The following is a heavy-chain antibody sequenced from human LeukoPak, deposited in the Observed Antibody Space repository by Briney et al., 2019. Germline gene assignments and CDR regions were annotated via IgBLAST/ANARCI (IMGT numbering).Heavy chain of an antibody. CDR3: ARAPSNAHFDY. Sequence: PGGSLRLSCAASGFTFSSYSMNWVRQAPRKGLEWVSSISSISSYIYYADSVKSRFTISRDNAKNSLYLQMNSLRAEDTAVYYCARAPSNAHFDYWGQGTLVTVSS. CDR2: ISSISSYI. CDR1: GFTFSSYS. J-gene: IGHJ4*02. D-gene: IGHD3-3*02. V-gene: IGHV3-21*01.